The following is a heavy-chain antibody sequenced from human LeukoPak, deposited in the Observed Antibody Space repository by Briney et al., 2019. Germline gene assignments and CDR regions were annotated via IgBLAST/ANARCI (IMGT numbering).Heavy chain of an antibody. J-gene: IGHJ4*02. V-gene: IGHV3-53*01. CDR1: GFTIRSNY. CDR2: IYPDGTT. CDR3: ARRLAYGDSADY. D-gene: IGHD4-17*01. Sequence: GGSLRLSCAASGFTIRSNYMSWVRQTPGKGLEWVSIIYPDGTTYYADSVKGRFTISRDNSKNTLYLQMNSLRAEDTAVYYCARRLAYGDSADYWGQGTLVTVSS.